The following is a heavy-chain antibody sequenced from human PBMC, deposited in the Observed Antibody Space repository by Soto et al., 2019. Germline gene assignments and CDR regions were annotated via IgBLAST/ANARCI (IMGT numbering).Heavy chain of an antibody. CDR2: IIPIFGTA. J-gene: IGHJ4*02. Sequence: GASVKVSCKASGGTFSSYAISWVRQAPGQGLEWMGGIIPIFGTANYAQKFQGRVTITADESTSTAYMELSSLRSEDTAVYYCASGDSGYDYIRVFFDYWGQGTLVTVSS. CDR3: ASGDSGYDYIRVFFDY. V-gene: IGHV1-69*13. D-gene: IGHD5-12*01. CDR1: GGTFSSYA.